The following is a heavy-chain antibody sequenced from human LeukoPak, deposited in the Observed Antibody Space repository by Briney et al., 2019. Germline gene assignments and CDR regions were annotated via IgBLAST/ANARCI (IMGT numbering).Heavy chain of an antibody. V-gene: IGHV3-23*01. CDR1: GFTFSRHC. CDR3: AGTGEVYFDY. Sequence: PGGSLRLSCAASGFTFSRHCMNWVRHPPGKGLEWVSGISGSGDTTYYADSVKRRFTSSRDNSKNTLYLQMNSLRAEHTAVYYCAGTGEVYFDYWGQGTLVTVSS. CDR2: ISGSGDTT. D-gene: IGHD3/OR15-3a*01. J-gene: IGHJ4*02.